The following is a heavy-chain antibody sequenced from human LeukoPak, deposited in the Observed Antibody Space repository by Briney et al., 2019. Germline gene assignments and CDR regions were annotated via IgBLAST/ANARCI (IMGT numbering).Heavy chain of an antibody. CDR3: AREPAAMRLYYMDV. V-gene: IGHV1-46*01. CDR1: GYTFTNYY. CDR2: INPSGGST. J-gene: IGHJ6*03. D-gene: IGHD2-2*01. Sequence: GASVTVSYKASGYTFTNYYMHWVRQAPGQGLEWMGIINPSGGSTSYAQKFQGRVTMTRDMSTSTVYMELSSLRSEDTAVYYCAREPAAMRLYYMDVWGKGTTVTVSS.